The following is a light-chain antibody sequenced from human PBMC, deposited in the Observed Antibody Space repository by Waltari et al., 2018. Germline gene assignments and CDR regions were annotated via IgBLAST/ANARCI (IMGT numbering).Light chain of an antibody. CDR1: QTVRTTY. J-gene: IGKJ4*01. CDR2: DTS. Sequence: EIVLTQSPGTLSLSPGERATLSCRASQTVRTTYLAWYQQKPGQAPTLLIYDTSSRATGIPDRFSGSGSGTDFSLTISSLEPEDFAVYYCQQYDTSPLTFGGGTKVETK. CDR3: QQYDTSPLT. V-gene: IGKV3-20*01.